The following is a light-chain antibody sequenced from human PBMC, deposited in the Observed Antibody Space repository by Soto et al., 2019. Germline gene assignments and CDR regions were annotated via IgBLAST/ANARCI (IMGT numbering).Light chain of an antibody. V-gene: IGKV3-11*01. CDR1: QSISTY. CDR2: DAS. Sequence: EIVLTQSPATLSLSPGERATLSCRASQSISTYLAWYQHKPGQAPRLLIYDASNRATGIPARFSGSGSGTDFTLTISSLEPEDFAVYYCQQRTNWAGFTFGPGTKVDIK. CDR3: QQRTNWAGFT. J-gene: IGKJ3*01.